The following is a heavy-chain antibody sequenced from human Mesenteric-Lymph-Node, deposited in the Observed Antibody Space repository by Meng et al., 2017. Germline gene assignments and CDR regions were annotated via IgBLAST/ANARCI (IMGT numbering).Heavy chain of an antibody. V-gene: IGHV4-61*08. J-gene: IGHJ4*02. D-gene: IGHD6-19*01. Sequence: SETLSLTCTVSGGSISSGGYYWSWIRQHPGKGLEWIGYIYYSGSTNYNPSLKSRVTISVDTSKNQFSLKLSSVTAADTAVYYCARGWGQWLAKEPNYYFDYWGQGTLVTVSS. CDR2: IYYSGST. CDR1: GGSISSGGYY. CDR3: ARGWGQWLAKEPNYYFDY.